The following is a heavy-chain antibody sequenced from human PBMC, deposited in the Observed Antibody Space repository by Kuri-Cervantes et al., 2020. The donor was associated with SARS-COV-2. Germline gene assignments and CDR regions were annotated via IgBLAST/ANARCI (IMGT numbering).Heavy chain of an antibody. J-gene: IGHJ4*02. D-gene: IGHD1-26*01. CDR2: IYYSGST. CDR1: GGSISSYY. Sequence: SETLSLTCTVSGGSISSYYWSWIRQPPGKGLEWIGYIYYSGSTNYNPSLKSRFTISVDTYKNQFSLKLSSVTAADTAVYYCARGHLGIDYWGQGTLVTVSS. CDR3: ARGHLGIDY. V-gene: IGHV4-59*01.